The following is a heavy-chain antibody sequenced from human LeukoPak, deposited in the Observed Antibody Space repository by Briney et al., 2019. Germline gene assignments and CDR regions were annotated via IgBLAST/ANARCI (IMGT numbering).Heavy chain of an antibody. Sequence: SETLSLTGAGGGGALSGFYWRWKRQPPGKGGGGSGGNKHSGKTNDKPSPKSGVNISVDTSKNQFSLKLSSVTAADTAVYYCARGRPRMGFWSGYPGPYYYGMDVWGQGTTVTVSS. V-gene: IGHV4-34*01. CDR1: GGALSGFY. J-gene: IGHJ6*02. CDR3: ARGRPRMGFWSGYPGPYYYGMDV. CDR2: NKHSGKT. D-gene: IGHD3-3*01.